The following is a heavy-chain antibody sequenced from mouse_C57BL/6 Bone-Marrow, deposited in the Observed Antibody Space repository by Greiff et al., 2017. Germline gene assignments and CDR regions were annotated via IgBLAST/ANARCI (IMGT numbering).Heavy chain of an antibody. Sequence: QVQLQQPGAELVKPGASVKLSCKASGYTFTSYWMHWVKQRPGQGLEWIGMIHPISGSTNYNEKFKSKATLTVAKSSSTAYMQLSSLTSEDYAVYYCARRNYEAWFAYWGQGTLVTVSA. CDR1: GYTFTSYW. J-gene: IGHJ3*01. V-gene: IGHV1-64*01. CDR3: ARRNYEAWFAY. D-gene: IGHD1-1*01. CDR2: IHPISGST.